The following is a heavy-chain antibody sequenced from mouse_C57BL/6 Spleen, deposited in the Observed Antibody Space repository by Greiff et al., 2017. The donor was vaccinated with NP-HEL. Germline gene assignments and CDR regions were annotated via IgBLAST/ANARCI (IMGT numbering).Heavy chain of an antibody. Sequence: DVHLVESGAELVRPGASVKLSCTASGFNIKDDYMHWVKQRPEQGLEWIGWIDPENGDTEYASKFQGKATITADTSSNTAYLQLSSLTSEDTAVYYCTTIYDGYYGYYFDYWGQGTTLTVSS. V-gene: IGHV14-4*01. CDR1: GFNIKDDY. CDR2: IDPENGDT. D-gene: IGHD2-3*01. CDR3: TTIYDGYYGYYFDY. J-gene: IGHJ2*01.